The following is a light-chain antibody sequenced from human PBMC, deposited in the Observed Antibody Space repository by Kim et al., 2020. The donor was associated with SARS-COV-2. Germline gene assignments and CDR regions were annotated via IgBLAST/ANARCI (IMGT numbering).Light chain of an antibody. Sequence: GQSVASSCTGTSSDVGGYNYVSWYQQHQGKAPKLMIYDVSKRPSGVPDRFSGSKSGNTASLTISGLQAEDEADYYCCSYAGSYTWVFGGGTQLTVL. J-gene: IGLJ3*02. CDR1: SSDVGGYNY. V-gene: IGLV2-11*01. CDR3: CSYAGSYTWV. CDR2: DVS.